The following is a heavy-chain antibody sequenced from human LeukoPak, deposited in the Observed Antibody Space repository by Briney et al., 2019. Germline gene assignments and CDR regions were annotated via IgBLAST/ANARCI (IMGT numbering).Heavy chain of an antibody. CDR2: IKPDGSEK. Sequence: GGSLRLSCAASGFIFSNYGMHWVRQAPGKGLEWVANIKPDGSEKYYVDSVRGRFTISRDNAKNSLYLQMDSLRVEDTAVYYCARVRAAAGTWDYFDYWGQGTLVTVSS. CDR1: GFIFSNYG. V-gene: IGHV3-7*01. CDR3: ARVRAAAGTWDYFDY. D-gene: IGHD6-13*01. J-gene: IGHJ4*02.